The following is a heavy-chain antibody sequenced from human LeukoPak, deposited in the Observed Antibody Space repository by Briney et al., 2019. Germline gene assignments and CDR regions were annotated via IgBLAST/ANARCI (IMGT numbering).Heavy chain of an antibody. V-gene: IGHV1-2*06. J-gene: IGHJ3*02. CDR1: GYTFTGYY. CDR3: ATLWYSSGWYGAFDI. Sequence: ASVKVSCKASGYTFTGYYMHWVRQPPGQGLEWMGRINPNSGGTNYAQKFQGRVTMTRDTSISTAYMELSRLRSDDTAVYYCATLWYSSGWYGAFDIWGQGTMVTVSS. D-gene: IGHD6-19*01. CDR2: INPNSGGT.